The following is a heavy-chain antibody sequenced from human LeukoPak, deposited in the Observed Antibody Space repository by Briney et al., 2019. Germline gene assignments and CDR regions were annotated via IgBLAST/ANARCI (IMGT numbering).Heavy chain of an antibody. Sequence: GSSVKVSCKASGGTFSSYAISWVRQAPGQGLEWMGGIIPIFGTANYAQKFQGRVTITADECTSTAYMELSSLRSEDTAVYYCARVTEYYYDSSGYYFDYWGQGTLVTVSS. D-gene: IGHD3-22*01. CDR3: ARVTEYYYDSSGYYFDY. CDR1: GGTFSSYA. J-gene: IGHJ4*02. CDR2: IIPIFGTA. V-gene: IGHV1-69*01.